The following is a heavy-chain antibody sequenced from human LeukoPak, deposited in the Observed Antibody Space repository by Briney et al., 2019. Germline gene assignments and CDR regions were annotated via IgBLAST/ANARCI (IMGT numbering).Heavy chain of an antibody. CDR3: ARDSRGGYYYDSSQVSLDAFDI. V-gene: IGHV3-11*04. J-gene: IGHJ3*02. D-gene: IGHD3-22*01. CDR2: ISSSGSTI. CDR1: GFTFSDYY. Sequence: KPGGSLRLSCAASGFTFSDYYMSWIRQAPGKGLEWVSYISSSGSTIYYADSVKGRFTISRDNAKNSLYLQMNSLRAEDTAVYYCARDSRGGYYYDSSQVSLDAFDIWGQGSMVTVSS.